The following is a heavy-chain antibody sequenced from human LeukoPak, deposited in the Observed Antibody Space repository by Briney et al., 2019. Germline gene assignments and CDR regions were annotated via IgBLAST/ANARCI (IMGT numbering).Heavy chain of an antibody. CDR1: GGSFSGYY. CDR3: ARGRHYYDSSGYRAKNWFDP. CDR2: INHSGST. Sequence: SGTLSLTCAVYGGSFSGYYWSWIRQPPGKGLEWIGEINHSGSTNYNPSLKSRVTISVDTSKNQFSLKLSSVTAADTAVYYCARGRHYYDSSGYRAKNWFDPWGQGTLVTVSS. V-gene: IGHV4-34*01. J-gene: IGHJ5*02. D-gene: IGHD3-22*01.